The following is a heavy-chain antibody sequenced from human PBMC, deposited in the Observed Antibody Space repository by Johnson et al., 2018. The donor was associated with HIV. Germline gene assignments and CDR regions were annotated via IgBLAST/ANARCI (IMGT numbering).Heavy chain of an antibody. Sequence: EQLVVSGGGLVTTGGSLRLSCAGSGFTFSNAWMSWVRQAPGKGLEWVGRIKSKIDGGTTDYAAPVKGRLTISRDDSKNTLYLQMNSLKTEDTAIYYCTTHVTIFGVVILDAFDIWGQGTMVTVSS. D-gene: IGHD3-3*01. CDR1: GFTFSNAW. CDR2: IKSKIDGGTT. J-gene: IGHJ3*02. CDR3: TTHVTIFGVVILDAFDI. V-gene: IGHV3-15*01.